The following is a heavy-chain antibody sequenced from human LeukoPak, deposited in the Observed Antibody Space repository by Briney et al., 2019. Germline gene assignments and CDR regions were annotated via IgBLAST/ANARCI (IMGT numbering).Heavy chain of an antibody. J-gene: IGHJ6*03. CDR2: INPNSGGT. D-gene: IGHD2-2*01. V-gene: IGHV1-2*02. CDR3: ARARGYCSSTSCYGGIYYYYYYMDV. Sequence: ASVKVSCKASGYTFTGYYMHWVRQAPGQGLEWMGWINPNSGGTNYAQKFQGRVTMTRDTSISTAYMELSRLRSDDTAVYYCARARGYCSSTSCYGGIYYYYYYMDVWGKGTTVTVSS. CDR1: GYTFTGYY.